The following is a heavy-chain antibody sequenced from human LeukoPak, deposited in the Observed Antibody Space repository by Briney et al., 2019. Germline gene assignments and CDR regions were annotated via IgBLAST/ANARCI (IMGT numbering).Heavy chain of an antibody. CDR3: TEGSSQPRGYFDY. Sequence: SETLSLTCAVSGGSISISSYYWSWIRQPPGKGLEWIGEINHSGSTNYNPSLKSRVTISVDTSKNQFSLKLSSVTAADTAVYYCTEGSSQPRGYFDYWGQGTLVTVSS. CDR1: GGSISISSYY. V-gene: IGHV4-39*07. D-gene: IGHD3-10*01. CDR2: INHSGST. J-gene: IGHJ4*02.